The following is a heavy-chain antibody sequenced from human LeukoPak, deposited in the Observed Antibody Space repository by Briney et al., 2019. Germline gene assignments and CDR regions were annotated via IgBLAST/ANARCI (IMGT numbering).Heavy chain of an antibody. D-gene: IGHD2-2*01. CDR2: INPNSGGT. J-gene: IGHJ4*02. Sequence: ASVKVSCKASGYTFTSYYMHWVRQAPGQGLEWMGWINPNSGGTNYAQKFQGRVTMTRDTSISTAYMELSRLRSDDTAVYYCARGVVVPAARIDYWGQGTLVTVSS. CDR3: ARGVVVPAARIDY. CDR1: GYTFTSYY. V-gene: IGHV1-2*02.